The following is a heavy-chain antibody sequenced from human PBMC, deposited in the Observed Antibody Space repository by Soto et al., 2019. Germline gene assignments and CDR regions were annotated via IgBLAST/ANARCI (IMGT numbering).Heavy chain of an antibody. CDR2: IYWNDDK. J-gene: IGHJ6*02. D-gene: IGHD1-26*01. V-gene: IGHV2-5*01. CDR3: AYSGEVGAREYYYYYGMDV. Sequence: SGPTLVNPTQTLTLTCTFSGFSLSTSGVGVGWIRQPPGKALEWLALIYWNDDKRYSPSLKSRLTITKDTSKNLVVLTMTNMDPVDTATYYCAYSGEVGAREYYYYYGMDVWGQGTTVTVSS. CDR1: GFSLSTSGVG.